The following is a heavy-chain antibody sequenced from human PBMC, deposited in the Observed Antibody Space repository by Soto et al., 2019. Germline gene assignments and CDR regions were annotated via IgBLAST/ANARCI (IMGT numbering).Heavy chain of an antibody. CDR3: SRGDATKIVVTTYYAMDV. D-gene: IGHD4-17*01. V-gene: IGHV1-69*12. J-gene: IGHJ6*02. CDR1: GGTLSNYG. Sequence: QVQLVQSGAEVKEPGSSVRVSCKASGGTLSNYGISWVRQAPGQGLEWMGGIIPVFGTANYAQKFQGRVTITADESKSTVYMDVTSLRSEDTAVYYCSRGDATKIVVTTYYAMDVWGQGTTVSVSS. CDR2: IIPVFGTA.